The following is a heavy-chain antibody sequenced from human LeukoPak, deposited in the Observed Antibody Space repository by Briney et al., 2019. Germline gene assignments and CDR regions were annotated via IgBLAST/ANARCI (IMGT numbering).Heavy chain of an antibody. CDR3: ARELMTRADAFDI. Sequence: KPSETLSLTCTVSGGSISSSSYYWGWLRQPPGKGLEWIVSIYYSGSTYYNPSLKSRVTIYVDTSKNQLSLKLTSVTAADTAVYYCARELMTRADAFDIWGQGTMVTVSS. CDR2: IYYSGST. D-gene: IGHD4-11*01. J-gene: IGHJ3*02. V-gene: IGHV4-39*07. CDR1: GGSISSSSYY.